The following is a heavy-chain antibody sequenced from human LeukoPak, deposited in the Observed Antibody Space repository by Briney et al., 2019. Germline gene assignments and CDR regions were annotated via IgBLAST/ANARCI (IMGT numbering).Heavy chain of an antibody. CDR2: IKQDGSEK. D-gene: IGHD3/OR15-3a*01. V-gene: IGHV3-7*01. J-gene: IGHJ4*02. Sequence: PSETLSLTCTVSGGSISSYYWSWVRQAPGKGLEWVANIKQDGSEKYYVDSVKGRFAISRDNAKNSLYLQMKSLRAEDTAVYYCARDGRPLDYWGQGTLVTVSS. CDR3: ARDGRPLDY. CDR1: GGSISSYY.